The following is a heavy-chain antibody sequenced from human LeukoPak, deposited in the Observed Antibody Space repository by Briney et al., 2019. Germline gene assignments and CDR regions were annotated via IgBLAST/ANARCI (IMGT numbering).Heavy chain of an antibody. CDR2: ISWNSGSI. D-gene: IGHD6-13*01. Sequence: SLRLSCAASGFTFDDYAMHWVRQAPGKGLEWVSGISWNSGSIGYADSVKGRFTISRDNSKNTLYLQMNSLRAEDTAVYYCAKVAIAAAGTPDYWGQGTLVTVSS. V-gene: IGHV3-9*01. CDR1: GFTFDDYA. J-gene: IGHJ4*02. CDR3: AKVAIAAAGTPDY.